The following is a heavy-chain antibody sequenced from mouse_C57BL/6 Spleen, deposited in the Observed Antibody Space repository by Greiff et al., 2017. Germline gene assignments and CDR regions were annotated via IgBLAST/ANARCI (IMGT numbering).Heavy chain of an antibody. CDR2: INPSNGGT. CDR3: ARDCGRSDWYVDV. D-gene: IGHD1-1*01. Sequence: QVHVKQSGTELVKPGASVKLSCKASGYTFTSYWLHWVQQRPGQGLEWIGNINPSNGGTNYNEKFKSKATLTVDKSSSTTYKQLSSLTSKDSAIYYCARDCGRSDWYVDVWGTGTTVTVSS. CDR1: GYTFTSYW. V-gene: IGHV1-53*01. J-gene: IGHJ1*03.